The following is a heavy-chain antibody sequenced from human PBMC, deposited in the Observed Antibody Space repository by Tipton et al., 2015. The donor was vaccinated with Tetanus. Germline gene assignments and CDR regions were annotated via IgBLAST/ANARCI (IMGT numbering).Heavy chain of an antibody. CDR3: ARDSPDILLVPAV. D-gene: IGHD2-2*01. CDR1: GFTFSTYW. CDR2: INGHGTNT. Sequence: SLRLSCAAPGFTFSTYWMHWVRQAPGKGLMWVSRINGHGTNTAYADSVKGRFTISRDNAKNTLNLQMNSLRAEDTAVYYCARDSPDILLVPAVWGQGTLVTVSS. V-gene: IGHV3-74*01. J-gene: IGHJ4*02.